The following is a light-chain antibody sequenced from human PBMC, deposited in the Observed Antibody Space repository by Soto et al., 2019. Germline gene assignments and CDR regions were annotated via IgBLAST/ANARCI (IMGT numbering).Light chain of an antibody. Sequence: EIVMTQSPATLSVSPGERATLSCRASQSVSSNLAWYQQKPGQAPMLLIYGASTRATGSPARFSGSGSGTEFTRTISSLQYEDFAVYYCQQYNNWPMYTFGQGTKLEIK. V-gene: IGKV3-15*01. CDR1: QSVSSN. CDR3: QQYNNWPMYT. CDR2: GAS. J-gene: IGKJ2*01.